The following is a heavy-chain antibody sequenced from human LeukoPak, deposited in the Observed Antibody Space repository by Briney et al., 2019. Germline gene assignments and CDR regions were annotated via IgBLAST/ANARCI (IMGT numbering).Heavy chain of an antibody. CDR2: ISSSGSTI. V-gene: IGHV3-48*03. D-gene: IGHD1-26*01. Sequence: PGGSLRLSCAASGFTLSSYEMNWVRQAPGKGLEWVSYISSSGSTIYYADSVKGRFTISRDNAKNSLHLQMNSLRAEDTAVYYCASRIMAARFDYWGQGTLVTVSS. CDR3: ASRIMAARFDY. J-gene: IGHJ4*02. CDR1: GFTLSSYE.